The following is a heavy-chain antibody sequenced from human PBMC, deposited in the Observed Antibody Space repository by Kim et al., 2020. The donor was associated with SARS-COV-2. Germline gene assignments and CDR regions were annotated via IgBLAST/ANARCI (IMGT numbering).Heavy chain of an antibody. J-gene: IGHJ2*01. CDR1: GGSINSGGYY. V-gene: IGHV4-31*03. D-gene: IGHD3-22*01. Sequence: SETLSLTCTVSGGSINSGGYYWNWIRQHPGKGLEWIGYIYYTGNTYYNPSLKSRITISADTSKNQFSLKLRSVTAADTAVYYCARETQPPQYSDSRGLPYFDLWGRGTLVTVSS. CDR3: ARETQPPQYSDSRGLPYFDL. CDR2: IYYTGNT.